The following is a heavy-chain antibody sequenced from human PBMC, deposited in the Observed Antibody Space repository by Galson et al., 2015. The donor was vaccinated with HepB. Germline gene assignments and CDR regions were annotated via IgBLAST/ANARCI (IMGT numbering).Heavy chain of an antibody. CDR1: GGSISSYY. CDR3: ARATYTNNWDWYFDL. CDR2: IYYSGST. Sequence: LSLTCTVSGGSISSYYWSWIRQPPGKGLEWIGYIYYSGSTNYNPSLKSRVTISVDTSKNQFSLTLSSVTAADTAVYYCARATYTNNWDWYFDLWGRGTLVTVSS. D-gene: IGHD1-1*01. V-gene: IGHV4-59*01. J-gene: IGHJ2*01.